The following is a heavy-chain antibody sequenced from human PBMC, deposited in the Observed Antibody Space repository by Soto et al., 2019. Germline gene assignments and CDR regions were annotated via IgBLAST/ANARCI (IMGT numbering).Heavy chain of an antibody. D-gene: IGHD2-8*01. CDR3: ARTQGRSMLYYYYGMDV. CDR1: GGSISSSSYY. CDR2: IYYSGST. J-gene: IGHJ6*02. Sequence: SETLSLTCTVSGGSISSSSYYWGWIRQPPGKGLEWIGSIYYSGSTYYNPSLKSRVTISVDTSKNQFSLKLSSVTAADAAVYYCARTQGRSMLYYYYGMDVWGQGTTVTVSS. V-gene: IGHV4-39*01.